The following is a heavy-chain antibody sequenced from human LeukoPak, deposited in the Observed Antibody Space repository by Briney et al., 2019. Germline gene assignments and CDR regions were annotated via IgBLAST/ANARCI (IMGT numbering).Heavy chain of an antibody. Sequence: GGSLRLSCAASGFTFSSYAMSWVRQAPGKGLEWVANIKQDGSEKYYVDSVKGRFTISRDNAKNSLYLQMNSLRAEDTAVYYCARGPVTAIHTTPHYFDYWGQGTLVTVSS. J-gene: IGHJ4*02. CDR3: ARGPVTAIHTTPHYFDY. V-gene: IGHV3-7*01. CDR1: GFTFSSYA. CDR2: IKQDGSEK. D-gene: IGHD2-21*02.